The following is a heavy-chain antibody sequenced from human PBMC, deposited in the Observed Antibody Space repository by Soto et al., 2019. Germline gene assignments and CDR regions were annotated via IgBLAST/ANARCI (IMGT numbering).Heavy chain of an antibody. V-gene: IGHV4-34*01. Sequence: QVQLQQWGAGLLKPSETLSLTCAVYGGSFSGYYWSWIRQPPGKGLEWIGEINHSGSTNYNPSLKSRVTISVDTSKHQFSLKLSSVTAADTAVYYCARGHRGYSYGRVDYWGQGTLVTVSS. D-gene: IGHD5-18*01. CDR1: GGSFSGYY. CDR3: ARGHRGYSYGRVDY. J-gene: IGHJ4*02. CDR2: INHSGST.